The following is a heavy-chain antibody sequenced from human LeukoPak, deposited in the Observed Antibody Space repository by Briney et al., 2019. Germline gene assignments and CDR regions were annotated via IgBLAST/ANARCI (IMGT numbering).Heavy chain of an antibody. CDR3: ASFYGSVE. D-gene: IGHD3-10*01. CDR1: GFTFSHYY. CDR2: VNSNVDTI. V-gene: IGHV3-11*01. J-gene: IGHJ4*02. Sequence: DPGGSLRLSCEASGFTFSHYYMSWIRQAPGKGLEWVAYVNSNVDTIYYADSVKGRFTISRDNAMNSLYLQMNSLRAEDTAVYYCASFYGSVEWGQGTLVTVSS.